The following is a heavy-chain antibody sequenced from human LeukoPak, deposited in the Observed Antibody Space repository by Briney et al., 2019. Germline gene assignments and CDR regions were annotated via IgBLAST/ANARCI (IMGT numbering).Heavy chain of an antibody. J-gene: IGHJ4*02. CDR2: ISSSGSTI. CDR1: GGSFSGYY. Sequence: LSLTCAVYGGSFSGYYWSWIRQAPGKGLEWVSYISSSGSTIYYADSVKGRFTISRDNAKNSLYLQMNSLRAEDTAVYYCASRVVVPAAVDYWGQGTLVTVSS. CDR3: ASRVVVPAAVDY. V-gene: IGHV3-11*04. D-gene: IGHD2-2*01.